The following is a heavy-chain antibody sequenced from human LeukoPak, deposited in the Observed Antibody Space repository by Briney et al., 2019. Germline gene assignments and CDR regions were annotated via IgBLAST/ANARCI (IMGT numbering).Heavy chain of an antibody. CDR1: GFTFSSYE. CDR2: ITADGTDK. CDR3: AREVKWELPDY. V-gene: IGHV3-48*03. D-gene: IGHD1-26*01. J-gene: IGHJ4*02. Sequence: GGSLRLSCAVSGFTFSSYEMNWVRQAPGKGLEGVSYITADGTDKYDADSVKGRFTISRDNAKNSLYLQMNSLRVDDTAIYYCAREVKWELPDYWGQGTLVTVSS.